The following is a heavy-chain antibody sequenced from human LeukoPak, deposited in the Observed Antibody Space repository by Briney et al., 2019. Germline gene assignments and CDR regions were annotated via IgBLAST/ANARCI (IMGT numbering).Heavy chain of an antibody. CDR2: ISTSSSYI. J-gene: IGHJ4*02. V-gene: IGHV3-21*01. CDR1: GLTFRSYT. Sequence: GGSLRLSCAASGLTFRSYTMAWVRQAPGKGLEWVSSISTSSSYIYYADSVKGRFTISRDNAKNSLYLQMNSLRAEDTAVYYCARGSEWELLSCDFWGQGTVVTVSS. D-gene: IGHD1-26*01. CDR3: ARGSEWELLSCDF.